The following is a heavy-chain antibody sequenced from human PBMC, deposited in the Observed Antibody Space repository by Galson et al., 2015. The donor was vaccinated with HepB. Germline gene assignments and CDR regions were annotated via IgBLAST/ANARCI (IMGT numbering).Heavy chain of an antibody. V-gene: IGHV4-59*01. CDR2: ISYSGST. CDR3: ARGYYGSGGYWYFDL. Sequence: TLSLTCTVSGGSISSYYWSWIRQPPGKGLEWIGYISYSGSTNYSPSLKSRVTISVDTSKNQFSLMLSSVTAADTAGYYCARGYYGSGGYWYFDLWGRGTLVTVSS. CDR1: GGSISSYY. D-gene: IGHD3-10*01. J-gene: IGHJ2*01.